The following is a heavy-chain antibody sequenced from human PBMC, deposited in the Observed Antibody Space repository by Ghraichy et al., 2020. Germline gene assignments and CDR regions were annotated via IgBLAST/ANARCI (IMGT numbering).Heavy chain of an antibody. CDR1: GFTFSGYS. CDR2: ITSSGRFI. D-gene: IGHD4-23*01. CDR3: ARGSTVVRYYYYAGMDV. V-gene: IGHV3-48*02. Sequence: GGSLRLSCVGSGFTFSGYSMNWVRQAPGKGLEWVSYITSSGRFISYSDSVKGRFTVSRDNAQNSLYLQMSSLRDEDTAVYYCARGSTVVRYYYYAGMDVWGQGTTVTVSS. J-gene: IGHJ6*02.